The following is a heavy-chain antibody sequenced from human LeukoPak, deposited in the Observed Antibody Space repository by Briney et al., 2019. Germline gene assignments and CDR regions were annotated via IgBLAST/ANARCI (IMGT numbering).Heavy chain of an antibody. Sequence: ASETLSLTCAVYGGSFSGYYWSWIRQPPGKGLEWIGEINHSGSTNYNPSLKSRVTISVDTSKNQFSLKLSSVTAADTAVYYCARRDYGAGGDAFDIWGQGTMVTVSS. D-gene: IGHD4/OR15-4a*01. J-gene: IGHJ3*02. CDR2: INHSGST. CDR1: GGSFSGYY. CDR3: ARRDYGAGGDAFDI. V-gene: IGHV4-34*01.